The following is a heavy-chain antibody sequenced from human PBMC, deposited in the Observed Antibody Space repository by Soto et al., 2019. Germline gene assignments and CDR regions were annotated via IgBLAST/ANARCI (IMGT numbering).Heavy chain of an antibody. CDR3: GRGLYYYGSGSYLNWFDP. D-gene: IGHD3-10*01. V-gene: IGHV1-18*01. Sequence: ASVKGACKASGYAFTSYGVSWVRQAPGQGLEWMGWISAYNGNTNYAQKLQGRVTMTTDTSTSTAYMELRSLRSDDTAVYYCGRGLYYYGSGSYLNWFDPWGQGTLVTVSS. CDR1: GYAFTSYG. CDR2: ISAYNGNT. J-gene: IGHJ5*02.